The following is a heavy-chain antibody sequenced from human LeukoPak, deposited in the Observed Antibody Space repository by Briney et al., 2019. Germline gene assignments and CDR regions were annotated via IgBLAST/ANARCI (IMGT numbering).Heavy chain of an antibody. CDR2: INPNSGGT. Sequence: GASVKVSCKASGYTFTGYYMHWVRQAPGQGLEWMGWINPNSGGTNYAQKFQGRVTMTRDTSISTAYMELSRLRSDDTAVYYCARGFYDSSGITPHNWGQGTLVTVSS. V-gene: IGHV1-2*02. CDR3: ARGFYDSSGITPHN. D-gene: IGHD3-22*01. J-gene: IGHJ4*02. CDR1: GYTFTGYY.